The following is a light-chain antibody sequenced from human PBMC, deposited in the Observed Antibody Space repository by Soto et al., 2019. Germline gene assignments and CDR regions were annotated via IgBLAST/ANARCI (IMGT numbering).Light chain of an antibody. Sequence: EIVLTQSPGTLSLSPGERATLSCRASQSVSSNYLAWYQQKPGQAPRVLIYGASSRATGIPDRFSGGGSGTDFTLTISRLEPEDFAVYYCQQYGSSLFTFGPGTKVDI. V-gene: IGKV3-20*01. CDR1: QSVSSNY. CDR2: GAS. J-gene: IGKJ3*01. CDR3: QQYGSSLFT.